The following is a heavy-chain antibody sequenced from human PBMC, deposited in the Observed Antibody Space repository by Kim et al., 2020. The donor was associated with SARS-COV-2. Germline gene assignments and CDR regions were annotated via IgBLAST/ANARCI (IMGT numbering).Heavy chain of an antibody. V-gene: IGHV3-23*01. Sequence: ADSVKGRFTISRDNSKNTLYLQMDSLRAEDTAIYYCAKPSIIYDINWYFDLWGRGTLVTVSS. J-gene: IGHJ2*01. CDR3: AKPSIIYDINWYFDL. D-gene: IGHD3-3*01.